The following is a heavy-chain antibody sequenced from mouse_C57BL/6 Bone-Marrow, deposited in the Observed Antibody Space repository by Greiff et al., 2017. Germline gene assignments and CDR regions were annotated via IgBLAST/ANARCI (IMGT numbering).Heavy chain of an antibody. CDR1: GYAFSSYW. V-gene: IGHV1-80*01. J-gene: IGHJ1*03. Sequence: QVQLQQSGAELVKPGASVKISCKASGYAFSSYWMNWVKQRPGKGLEWIGQIYPGDGDTNYNGKFKGKATLTADKSSSTAYMQLSSLTSEDSAVYFCTRDGYHWYFDVWGTGNTVTVSS. D-gene: IGHD2-3*01. CDR2: IYPGDGDT. CDR3: TRDGYHWYFDV.